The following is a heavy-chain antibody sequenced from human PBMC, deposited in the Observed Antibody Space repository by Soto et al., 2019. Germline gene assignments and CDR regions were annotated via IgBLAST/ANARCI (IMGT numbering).Heavy chain of an antibody. CDR1: GGSFSGYY. CDR2: INHSGST. J-gene: IGHJ4*02. Sequence: SETLSLTCAVYGGSFSGYYWSWIRQPPGKGLEWIGEINHSGSTDYNPSLKSRVTISVDTSKNQFSLKLSSVTAADTAVYYCASQLLAHEYCSGGSYYRDYWGQGTLVTVSS. D-gene: IGHD2-15*01. CDR3: ASQLLAHEYCSGGSYYRDY. V-gene: IGHV4-34*01.